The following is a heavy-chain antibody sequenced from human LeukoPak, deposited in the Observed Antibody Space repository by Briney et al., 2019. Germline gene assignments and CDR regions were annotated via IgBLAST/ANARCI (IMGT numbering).Heavy chain of an antibody. CDR2: VSYDGGSK. V-gene: IGHV3-30-3*01. CDR3: AKNWGSLDY. CDR1: GFAFSSYA. D-gene: IGHD7-27*01. Sequence: GGSLRLSCAASGFAFSSYAMHWVRQGPGKGLEWVALVSYDGGSKYYADSVKGRITISRDNSKNSLYLQMNSLRAEDTAVYYCAKNWGSLDYWGPGTLVTVSS. J-gene: IGHJ4*02.